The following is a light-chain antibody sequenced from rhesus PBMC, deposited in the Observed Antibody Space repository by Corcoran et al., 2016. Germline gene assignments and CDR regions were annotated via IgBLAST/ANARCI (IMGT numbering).Light chain of an antibody. V-gene: IGKV1-25*01. CDR2: DAS. J-gene: IGKJ1*01. CDR1: QGISKY. Sequence: DIQMTQSPSSLSASVGDPVTITCQASQGISKYLAWYQQKPGKDPNLLSYDASTLQRGVPSRFSVSVSGTEFTLTISSLQPEDFATYYCQQHKRYPPTFGQGTKVEIK. CDR3: QQHKRYPPT.